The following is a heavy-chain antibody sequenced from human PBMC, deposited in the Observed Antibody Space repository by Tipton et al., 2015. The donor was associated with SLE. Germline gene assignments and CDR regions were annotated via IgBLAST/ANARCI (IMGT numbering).Heavy chain of an antibody. D-gene: IGHD1-1*01. J-gene: IGHJ2*01. Sequence: LRLSCTVSGYSISSGYYWGWIRQPPGKGLEYIGEVNHRGSTNYNPSLKSRVTISVDTSKNQFSLKLSSVTAADTAVYYCARSWNGPLDLWGRGTLVTVSS. CDR1: GYSISSGYY. CDR2: VNHRGST. CDR3: ARSWNGPLDL. V-gene: IGHV4-38-2*02.